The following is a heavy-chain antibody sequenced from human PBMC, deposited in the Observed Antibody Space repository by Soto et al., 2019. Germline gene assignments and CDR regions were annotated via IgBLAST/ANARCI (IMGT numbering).Heavy chain of an antibody. CDR2: ISYDGSNK. V-gene: IGHV3-30-3*01. CDR3: ARDWDYDSSVLDY. Sequence: GGSLRLSCAASGFTFSSYAMHWVRQAPGKGLEWVAVISYDGSNKYYADSVKGRFTISRDNSKNTLYLQMNSLRAEDTAVYYCARDWDYDSSVLDYWGQGTLVTVSS. CDR1: GFTFSSYA. J-gene: IGHJ4*02. D-gene: IGHD3-22*01.